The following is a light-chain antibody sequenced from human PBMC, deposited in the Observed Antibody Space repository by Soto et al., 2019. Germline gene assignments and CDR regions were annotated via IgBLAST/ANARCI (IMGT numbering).Light chain of an antibody. CDR1: SSDIGDYNY. Sequence: QSVLAQPASVSGSPGQSITISCTGTSSDIGDYNYVSWFQQHPGKAPKLVIYEVSNRPSGVSNRFSGSKSGNTASLTISGLQADDEADYYCCSYTSSYTAVFGGGTKVTVL. CDR3: CSYTSSYTAV. CDR2: EVS. J-gene: IGLJ2*01. V-gene: IGLV2-14*01.